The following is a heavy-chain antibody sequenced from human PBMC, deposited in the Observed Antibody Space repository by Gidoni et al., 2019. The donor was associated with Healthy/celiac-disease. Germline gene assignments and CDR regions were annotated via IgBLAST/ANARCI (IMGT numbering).Heavy chain of an antibody. CDR3: ARDSSGEKAYYYYGMDV. J-gene: IGHJ6*02. CDR2: IYSGGST. V-gene: IGHV3-53*01. Sequence: EVQLVESGGGLIQPGGSLRLSCAASGFTVSSNYMSWVRQAPGKGLEWVSVIYSGGSTSYAASVKGRFTISRDNSKNTLYLQMNSLRAEDTAVYYCARDSSGEKAYYYYGMDVWGQGTTVTVSS. CDR1: GFTVSSNY. D-gene: IGHD3-22*01.